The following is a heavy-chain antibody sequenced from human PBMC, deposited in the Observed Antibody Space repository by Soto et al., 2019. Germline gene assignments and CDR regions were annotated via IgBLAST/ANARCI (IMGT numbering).Heavy chain of an antibody. Sequence: GGCLRLSCSASGFTFSDYAMHWVRQAPGKGLKYVSNISNNGISTYYADSVKGRFTISRDNSKNTLYLQMSSLSSEDTAVYYCVKDFRGDGFKSYYFDSWGQGTLVTVSS. J-gene: IGHJ4*02. CDR3: VKDFRGDGFKSYYFDS. V-gene: IGHV3-64D*08. D-gene: IGHD3-10*01. CDR1: GFTFSDYA. CDR2: ISNNGIST.